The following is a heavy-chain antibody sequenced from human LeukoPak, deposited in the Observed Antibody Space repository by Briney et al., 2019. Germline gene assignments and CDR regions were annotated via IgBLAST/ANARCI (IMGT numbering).Heavy chain of an antibody. Sequence: ASVKVSCKASGYTFTGYYMHWVRQAPGQGLEWMGWINPNSGGTNYAQKFQGRVTMTRDTSISTAYMELSRPRSDDTAVYYCAREGYYGSGSPWNWFDPWGQGTLVTVSS. D-gene: IGHD3-10*01. V-gene: IGHV1-2*02. CDR1: GYTFTGYY. J-gene: IGHJ5*02. CDR2: INPNSGGT. CDR3: AREGYYGSGSPWNWFDP.